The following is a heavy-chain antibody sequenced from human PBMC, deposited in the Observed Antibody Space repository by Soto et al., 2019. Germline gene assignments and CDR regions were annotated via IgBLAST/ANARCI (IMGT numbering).Heavy chain of an antibody. D-gene: IGHD3-3*01. CDR3: AADGQKNYDFWSGDAFDI. CDR2: ISSSGSTI. V-gene: IGHV3-11*01. CDR1: GFTFSDYY. J-gene: IGHJ3*02. Sequence: GGSLRLSCVASGFTFSDYYMSWIRQAPGKGLEWVSYISSSGSTIYYADSVKGRFTISRDNAKNSLYLQMNSLRAEDTAVYYCAADGQKNYDFWSGDAFDIWGQGTMVTVSS.